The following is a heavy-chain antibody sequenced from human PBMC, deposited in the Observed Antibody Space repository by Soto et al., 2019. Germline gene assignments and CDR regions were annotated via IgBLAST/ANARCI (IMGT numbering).Heavy chain of an antibody. J-gene: IGHJ4*02. CDR2: IQSKTYGEAT. V-gene: IGHV3-15*07. D-gene: IGHD2-21*01. CDR1: GFSFDNAW. Sequence: EVQLVESGGGLLKPGESVRLSCAASGFSFDNAWMNWVRQAQGKGLEWVGRIQSKTYGEATDYAAPVKGRFTISRDDLKNTLYRHMNSLKAEDSAVYYCTSGLIVVVAASRLAGDWGQGTMVTVSS. CDR3: TSGLIVVVAASRLAGD.